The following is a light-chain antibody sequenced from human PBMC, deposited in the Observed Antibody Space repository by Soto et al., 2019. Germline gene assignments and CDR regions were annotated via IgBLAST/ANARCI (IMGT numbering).Light chain of an antibody. V-gene: IGKV1-39*01. Sequence: DIQMTQSPSCLSASVGDRVAITCRASQSISSYLNWYQQKPGKAPKLLIYAASSLQSGVPSRFSGSGSGTDFTLTISSLQPEDFATYYCQQSYSTPPLTFGGGTKVDIK. CDR2: AAS. CDR3: QQSYSTPPLT. J-gene: IGKJ4*01. CDR1: QSISSY.